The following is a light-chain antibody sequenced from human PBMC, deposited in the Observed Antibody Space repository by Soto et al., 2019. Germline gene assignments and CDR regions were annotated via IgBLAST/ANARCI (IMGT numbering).Light chain of an antibody. CDR3: QQSNNWRRT. V-gene: IGKV3-15*01. CDR1: QSVSSS. J-gene: IGKJ1*01. Sequence: EVGMTQSPATLSLSPGERATLSCRASQSVSSSLAWYQQKPGQAPRLLIYGASTRATGIPARFSGSGSGTEFTLTISSLQSEDFAVYYCQQSNNWRRTFGQGTKVDIK. CDR2: GAS.